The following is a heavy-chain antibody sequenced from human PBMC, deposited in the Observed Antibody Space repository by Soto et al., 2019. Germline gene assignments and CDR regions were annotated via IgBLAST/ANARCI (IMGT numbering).Heavy chain of an antibody. J-gene: IGHJ6*02. D-gene: IGHD3-22*01. CDR3: ASWSYYDSSGYYPPDYYYYGMDV. CDR1: GGSISSYY. Sequence: PSETLSLTCTVSGGSISSYYWSWIRQPPGKGLEWIGYIYYSGSTNYNPSLKSRVTISVDTSKNQFSLKLSSVTAADTAVYYCASWSYYDSSGYYPPDYYYYGMDVWGQGTTVTVSS. V-gene: IGHV4-59*08. CDR2: IYYSGST.